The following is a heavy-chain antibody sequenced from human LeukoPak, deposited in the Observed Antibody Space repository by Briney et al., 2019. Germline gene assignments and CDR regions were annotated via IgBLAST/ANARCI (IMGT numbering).Heavy chain of an antibody. CDR2: VNSDGSST. CDR3: VRDPPPSNCFDP. CDR1: GFTFSSYA. Sequence: GGSLRLSCAASGFTFSSYAMSWVRQAPGKGLLWVSRVNSDGSSTMYADSVKGRFTISRDNAKNTLYLQMNSLRADDTAVYYCVRDPPPSNCFDPWAQGTRLTVS. V-gene: IGHV3-74*03. J-gene: IGHJ5*02.